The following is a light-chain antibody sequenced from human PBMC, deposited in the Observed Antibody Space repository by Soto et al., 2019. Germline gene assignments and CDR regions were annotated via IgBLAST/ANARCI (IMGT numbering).Light chain of an antibody. CDR3: SSYTASSTLVV. CDR2: EVS. V-gene: IGLV2-14*01. J-gene: IGLJ2*01. CDR1: SSDVGGYNY. Sequence: QSVLTQPASVSGSPGQSITISCTGTSSDVGGYNYVSWYRQHPGKAPKLMIYEVSNRPSGVSNRFSDSKSGNTASLTISGLQAEDEADYYCSSYTASSTLVVFGGGTKLTVL.